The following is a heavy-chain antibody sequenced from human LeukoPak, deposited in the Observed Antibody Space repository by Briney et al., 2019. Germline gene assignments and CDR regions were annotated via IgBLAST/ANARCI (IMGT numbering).Heavy chain of an antibody. CDR2: INHSGST. V-gene: IGHV4-34*01. J-gene: IGHJ4*02. Sequence: PSETLSLTCAVYGGSFSGYYWSWIRQPPGKGLEWIGEINHSGSTNYNPSLKSRVTISVDTSKNQFSLKLSSVTAADTAVYYCARHPVRLLWFGGSFDYWGQGTLVTVSS. D-gene: IGHD3-10*01. CDR1: GGSFSGYY. CDR3: ARHPVRLLWFGGSFDY.